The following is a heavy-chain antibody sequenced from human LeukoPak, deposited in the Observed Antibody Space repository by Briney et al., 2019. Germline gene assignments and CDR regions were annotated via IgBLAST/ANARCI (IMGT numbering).Heavy chain of an antibody. J-gene: IGHJ1*01. D-gene: IGHD2-15*01. CDR1: GFTFSNFG. CDR2: ISYDGSNK. V-gene: IGHV3-30*18. CDR3: AKDKGYVVVAATSYFQH. Sequence: PGGSLRLSCAASGFTFSNFGMHWVRQAPGKGLEWVAVISYDGSNKYYADSVKGRFTISRDNSKNTLYLQMNSLRAEDTAVYYCAKDKGYVVVAATSYFQHWGQGTLVTVSS.